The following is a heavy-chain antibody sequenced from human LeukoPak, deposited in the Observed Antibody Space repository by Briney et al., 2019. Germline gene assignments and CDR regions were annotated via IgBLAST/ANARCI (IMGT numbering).Heavy chain of an antibody. Sequence: SSETLSLTCTVSGGSISSGGYYWSWIRQPPGKGLEWIGYIYTSGSTNYNPSLKSRVTISVDTSKNQFSLKLSSVTAADTAVYYCARENDYSNFFDYWGQGTLVTVSS. CDR3: ARENDYSNFFDY. J-gene: IGHJ4*02. V-gene: IGHV4-61*08. CDR2: IYTSGST. CDR1: GGSISSGGYY. D-gene: IGHD4-11*01.